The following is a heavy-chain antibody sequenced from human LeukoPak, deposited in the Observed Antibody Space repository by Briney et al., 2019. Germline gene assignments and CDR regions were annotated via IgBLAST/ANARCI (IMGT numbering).Heavy chain of an antibody. CDR2: IKSKTDGGTT. V-gene: IGHV3-15*01. D-gene: IGHD6-19*01. CDR3: TTYSPAAYSSGWANHKDDAFDI. CDR1: GFTFSNAW. J-gene: IGHJ3*02. Sequence: KPGGSLRLSCAASGFTFSNAWMSWVRQAPGKGLEWVGRIKSKTDGGTTDYAAPVKGRFTISRDDSKNTLYLQMNSLKTEDTAVYYCTTYSPAAYSSGWANHKDDAFDIWGQGTMVTVSS.